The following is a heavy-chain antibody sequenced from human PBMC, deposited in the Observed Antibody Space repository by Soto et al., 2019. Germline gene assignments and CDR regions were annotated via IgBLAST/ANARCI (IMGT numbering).Heavy chain of an antibody. J-gene: IGHJ4*02. Sequence: SETLSLTCTVSGGYITNYYWSWIRQPPGKGLEWIGYIFYSGNTNYNPSLRSRVTISVDTSKNQFSLRLSSVTAADTAVYYCARDSGYGDPFDYWGQGTLVTVSS. D-gene: IGHD4-17*01. CDR2: IFYSGNT. CDR1: GGYITNYY. V-gene: IGHV4-59*01. CDR3: ARDSGYGDPFDY.